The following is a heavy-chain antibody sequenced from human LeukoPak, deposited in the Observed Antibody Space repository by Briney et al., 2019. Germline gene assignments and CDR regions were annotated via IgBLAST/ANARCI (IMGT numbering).Heavy chain of an antibody. V-gene: IGHV4-34*01. D-gene: IGHD6-13*01. CDR3: ARLDGYSSSSGGGGY. CDR1: GGSFSGYY. J-gene: IGHJ4*02. Sequence: SETLSLTCAVYGGSFSGYYWSWIRQPPGKGLEWIGEINHSGSTNYNPSLKRRVTISVDTSKNQFSLKLSSVTAADTAVYCCARLDGYSSSSGGGGYWGQGTLVTVSS. CDR2: INHSGST.